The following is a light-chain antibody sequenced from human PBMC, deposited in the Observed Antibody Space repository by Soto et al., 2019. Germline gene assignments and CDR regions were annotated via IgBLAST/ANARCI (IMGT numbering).Light chain of an antibody. CDR2: EVT. CDR3: SSYTISSALL. CDR1: SSDIGTYNY. Sequence: QSALTQPASVSGSPGQSITISCTGTSSDIGTYNYVSWYQQHPGKAPKLIIYEVTNRPSWISNRFSGSKSGNTASLTISGLQAEDEADYYCSSYTISSALLFGGGTQLTVL. V-gene: IGLV2-14*01. J-gene: IGLJ3*02.